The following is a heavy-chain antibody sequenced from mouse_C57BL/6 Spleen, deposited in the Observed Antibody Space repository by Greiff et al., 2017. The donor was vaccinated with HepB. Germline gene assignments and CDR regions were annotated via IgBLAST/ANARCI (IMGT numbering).Heavy chain of an antibody. CDR2: IRNKANGYTT. CDR1: GFTFTDYY. D-gene: IGHD2-4*01. J-gene: IGHJ2*01. CDR3: ARSDYGVFDY. Sequence: DVKLMESGGGLVQPGGSLSLSCAASGFTFTDYYMSWVRQPPGKALEWLGFIRNKANGYTTEYSASVKGRFTISRDNSQSILYLQMNALRAEDSATYYCARSDYGVFDYWGQGTTLTVSS. V-gene: IGHV7-3*01.